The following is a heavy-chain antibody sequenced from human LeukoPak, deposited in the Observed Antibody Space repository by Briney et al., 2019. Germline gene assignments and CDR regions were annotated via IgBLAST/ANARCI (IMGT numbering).Heavy chain of an antibody. J-gene: IGHJ3*02. V-gene: IGHV1-69*01. Sequence: SVKVSCKASGGTFSSYAISWVRQAPGQGLEWMGGIIPIFGTANYAQKFQGRVTITADESTSTAYMELSSLRSEDTAVYYCARDQDGYNTAFDIWGQGTMVTVSS. CDR3: ARDQDGYNTAFDI. D-gene: IGHD5-24*01. CDR1: GGTFSSYA. CDR2: IIPIFGTA.